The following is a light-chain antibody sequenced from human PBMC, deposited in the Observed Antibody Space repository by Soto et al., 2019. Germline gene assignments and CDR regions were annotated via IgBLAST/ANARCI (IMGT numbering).Light chain of an antibody. CDR1: QSLLHSNGYNY. CDR2: LGS. V-gene: IGKV2-28*01. J-gene: IGKJ2*01. CDR3: MQALQTPYT. Sequence: IVMTQSPLSLPVTPGEPASISCRSSQSLLHSNGYNYLDWYLQKPGQSPQLLSYLGSNRASGVPDRFSGSGSGTEFTLKISRVEAEDVGVYYCMQALQTPYTFGQGTKLEIK.